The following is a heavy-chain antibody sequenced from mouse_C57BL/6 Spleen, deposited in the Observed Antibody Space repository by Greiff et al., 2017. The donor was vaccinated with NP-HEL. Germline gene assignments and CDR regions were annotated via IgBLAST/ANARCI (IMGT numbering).Heavy chain of an antibody. Sequence: QVQLKESGAELVRPGASVTLSCKASGYTFTDYEMHWVKQTPVHGLEWIGAIDPETGGTAYNQKFKGKAILTADKSSSTAYMELRSLTSEDSAVYYCTREVTMITTRTYYFDYWAKAPLSQSPQ. CDR3: TREVTMITTRTYYFDY. CDR2: IDPETGGT. V-gene: IGHV1-15*01. CDR1: GYTFTDYE. J-gene: IGHJ2*01. D-gene: IGHD2-4*01.